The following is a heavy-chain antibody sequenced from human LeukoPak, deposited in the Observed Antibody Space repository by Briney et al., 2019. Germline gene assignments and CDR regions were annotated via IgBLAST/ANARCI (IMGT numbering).Heavy chain of an antibody. J-gene: IGHJ4*02. D-gene: IGHD6-19*01. Sequence: PGGSLRLSCAASGFTFSSYGMHWVRQAPGKGLEWVANINEDGSNKWHLGSVKGRFTVSRDNARNSLYLQMNSLRVEDTAVYYCTRVIVAVPGYFDYFDFWGQGVLVTVSS. CDR3: TRVIVAVPGYFDYFDF. CDR1: GFTFSSYG. V-gene: IGHV3-7*01. CDR2: INEDGSNK.